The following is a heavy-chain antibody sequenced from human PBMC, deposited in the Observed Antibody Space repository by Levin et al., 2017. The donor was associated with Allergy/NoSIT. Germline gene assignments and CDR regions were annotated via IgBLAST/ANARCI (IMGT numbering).Heavy chain of an antibody. J-gene: IGHJ3*02. CDR1: GLTFSNYG. V-gene: IGHV3-23*01. CDR3: AKDWCSGGTCSSHDAFDI. CDR2: ISNSGDRT. D-gene: IGHD2-15*01. Sequence: LSGGSLRLSCVVSGLTFSNYGMNWVRQAPGKGLEWVSGISNSGDRTFYADSVKGRFTISRDNSKNTLYLQMNSLRAEDTAVYYCAKDWCSGGTCSSHDAFDIWGQGTMVTVSS.